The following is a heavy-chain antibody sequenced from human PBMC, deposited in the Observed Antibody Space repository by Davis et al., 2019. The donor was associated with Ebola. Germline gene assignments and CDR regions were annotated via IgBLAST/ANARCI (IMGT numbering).Heavy chain of an antibody. V-gene: IGHV5-51*01. CDR2: IFPDDSDA. D-gene: IGHD2-15*01. Sequence: GESLKISCKDSGNSFTSHWIGWVRQMPGKGLEWMGFIFPDDSDATYSPSFQGQVTISADKSISTAYLQWSSLKASDTAMYYCARRGCCSGASCRYFDYWGQGTLVTVSS. CDR3: ARRGCCSGASCRYFDY. J-gene: IGHJ4*02. CDR1: GNSFTSHW.